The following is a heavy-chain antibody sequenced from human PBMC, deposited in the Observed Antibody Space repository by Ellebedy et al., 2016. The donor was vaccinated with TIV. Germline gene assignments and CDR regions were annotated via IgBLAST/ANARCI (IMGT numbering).Heavy chain of an antibody. D-gene: IGHD1-26*01. CDR3: AVGPLAPNYFDS. J-gene: IGHJ4*02. Sequence: PGGSLRLSCEVSGFSFSTHWMRWVRQAPGKGLEWVANIKEDGREKYYADSVKGRFPIPRDNAKNSLYLQMNSLRGEDPAVYYCAVGPLAPNYFDSWGRGTLVTVSS. V-gene: IGHV3-7*01. CDR1: GFSFSTHW. CDR2: IKEDGREK.